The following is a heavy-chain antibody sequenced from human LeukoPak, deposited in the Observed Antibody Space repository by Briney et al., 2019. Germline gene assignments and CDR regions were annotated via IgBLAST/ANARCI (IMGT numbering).Heavy chain of an antibody. D-gene: IGHD3-16*02. CDR3: ARGMGLHLGELSFYYYYYMDV. J-gene: IGHJ6*03. CDR1: GFTFSSYG. Sequence: GGSLRLSCAASGFTFSSYGMSWVRQAPGQGLEGVANIKQDGSEKYYVDSVKGRFTISRDNAKNSLYLQMTSLSAEDTAVYYCARGMGLHLGELSFYYYYYMDVWGKGTTVTIPS. CDR2: IKQDGSEK. V-gene: IGHV3-7*04.